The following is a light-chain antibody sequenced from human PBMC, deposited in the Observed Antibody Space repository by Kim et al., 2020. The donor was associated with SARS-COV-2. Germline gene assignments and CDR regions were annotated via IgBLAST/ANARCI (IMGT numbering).Light chain of an antibody. CDR1: QSVSTN. J-gene: IGKJ1*01. CDR3: QQYTNWPRT. CDR2: GAS. V-gene: IGKV3-15*01. Sequence: VSPGEQSTLYCRASQSVSTNLVWYQHKPGQAPRLLIYGASTRATGIPARFSGSGSGTEFTLTISSLQSEDFAVYYCQQYTNWPRTFGQGTKVDIK.